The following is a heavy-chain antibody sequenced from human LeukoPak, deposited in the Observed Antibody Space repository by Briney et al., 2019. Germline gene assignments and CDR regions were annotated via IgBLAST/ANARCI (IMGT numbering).Heavy chain of an antibody. V-gene: IGHV3-74*01. CDR2: IRSDGSDT. D-gene: IGHD2-15*01. CDR1: GFTFSDTW. CDR3: AKLRDIVVVVAATDY. J-gene: IGHJ4*02. Sequence: GGSLRLSCAASGFTFSDTWMHWVRHAPGEGLVWVSRIRSDGSDTRYAESVKGRFTISRDNAKNTLYLQMNSLRAEDTAVYYCAKLRDIVVVVAATDYWGQGTLVTASS.